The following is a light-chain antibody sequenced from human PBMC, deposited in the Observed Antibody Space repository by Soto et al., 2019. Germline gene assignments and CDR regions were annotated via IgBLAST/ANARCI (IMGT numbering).Light chain of an antibody. CDR1: QSVSSN. Sequence: EIVMTQSPATLSVSPGETATLSCRASQSVSSNLAWYQQKPCHAPRLLIYGASTRATGIPARFSGSGSGTEFTLTISSLQSEDFAVYYCQQYNNWPPLTFGQGTKVEIK. V-gene: IGKV3-15*01. J-gene: IGKJ1*01. CDR2: GAS. CDR3: QQYNNWPPLT.